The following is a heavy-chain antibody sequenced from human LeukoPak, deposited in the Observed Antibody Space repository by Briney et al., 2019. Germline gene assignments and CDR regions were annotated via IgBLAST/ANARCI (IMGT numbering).Heavy chain of an antibody. V-gene: IGHV1-18*01. CDR3: ARDQYYDSKGWFDP. CDR1: GYTFSVYG. D-gene: IGHD3-22*01. Sequence: ASVKVSCKASGYTFSVYGITWVRQAPGQGLEWMGWISPYNGNTSYAQKLQGRVTMTTDTSTSTAYMELRSLRSDDTAVYYCARDQYYDSKGWFDPWGQGTLVTVSS. CDR2: ISPYNGNT. J-gene: IGHJ5*02.